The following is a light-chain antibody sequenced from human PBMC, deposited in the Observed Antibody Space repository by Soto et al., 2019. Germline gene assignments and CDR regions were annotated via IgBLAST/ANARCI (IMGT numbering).Light chain of an antibody. V-gene: IGKV1-33*01. Sequence: DIQMTQSPSSLSAFVGDSITITCQASQDIKNYLNWYQHKPGKAPKLLIYDAFKSDTGVPSSFSGSGSGTDFTFTISSLQPEDIATYFCQQYDSLPPTFGGGTRVDI. CDR2: DAF. J-gene: IGKJ4*01. CDR3: QQYDSLPPT. CDR1: QDIKNY.